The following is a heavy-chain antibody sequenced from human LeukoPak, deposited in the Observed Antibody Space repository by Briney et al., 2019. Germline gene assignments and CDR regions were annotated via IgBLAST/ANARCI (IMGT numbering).Heavy chain of an antibody. Sequence: SETLSLTCTVSGGSISSYYWSWIRQPPGKGLEWIGYIYYSGSTNYNPSLKSRVTISVDTSKNQFSLKLSSVTAADTAVYYCARDRGTYDSSGYYPYYFDYWGQGTLVTVSS. D-gene: IGHD3-22*01. V-gene: IGHV4-59*01. CDR3: ARDRGTYDSSGYYPYYFDY. CDR1: GGSISSYY. CDR2: IYYSGST. J-gene: IGHJ4*02.